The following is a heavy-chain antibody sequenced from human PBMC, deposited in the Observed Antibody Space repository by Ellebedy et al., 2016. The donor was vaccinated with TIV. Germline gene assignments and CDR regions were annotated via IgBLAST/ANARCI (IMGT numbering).Heavy chain of an antibody. CDR2: FIPIYGTV. Sequence: AASVKVSCKASGGTFNTYGISWVRQAPGQGLEWMGGFIPIYGTVYYAQKFRGRVTITADKSTNTVNMELSSLRSEDTAVHYCAKCEDGYNSHYFYGLDIWGQGTTVTVSS. CDR1: GGTFNTYG. D-gene: IGHD5-24*01. V-gene: IGHV1-69*06. CDR3: AKCEDGYNSHYFYGLDI. J-gene: IGHJ6*02.